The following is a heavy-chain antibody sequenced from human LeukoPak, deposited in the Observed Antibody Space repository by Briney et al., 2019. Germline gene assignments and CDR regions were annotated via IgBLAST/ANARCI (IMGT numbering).Heavy chain of an antibody. Sequence: GGSLRLSCAASGFTFSSYGMHWVRQAPDKGLEWVAVISYDGSNKYYADSVKGRFTISKDNSKNTLYLQMNSLRAEDTAVYYCAKEAGGSYFDYWGQGTLVTVSS. CDR3: AKEAGGSYFDY. D-gene: IGHD3-10*01. V-gene: IGHV3-30*18. J-gene: IGHJ4*02. CDR1: GFTFSSYG. CDR2: ISYDGSNK.